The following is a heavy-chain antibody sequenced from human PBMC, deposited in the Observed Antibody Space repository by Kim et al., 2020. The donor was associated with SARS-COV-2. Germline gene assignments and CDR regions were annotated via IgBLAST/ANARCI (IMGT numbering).Heavy chain of an antibody. CDR3: AHKPAFPRSGYFQH. J-gene: IGHJ1*01. Sequence: SPSLKSRLTITKDTSKNQVVLTMTNMDPVDTATYYCAHKPAFPRSGYFQHWGQGTLVTVSS. V-gene: IGHV2-5*01. D-gene: IGHD2-21*01.